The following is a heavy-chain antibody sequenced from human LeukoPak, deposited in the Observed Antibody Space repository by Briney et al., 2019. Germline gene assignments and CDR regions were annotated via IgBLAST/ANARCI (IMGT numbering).Heavy chain of an antibody. J-gene: IGHJ4*02. Sequence: GGSLRLSCAASGFTFSNYRMNWVRQAPEKGLEWVSYISSSGSTIYYADSVKGRFTISRDNAKNSLYLQMNSLRAEDTAVYYCARVASSGWYWGYWGQGTLVTVSS. D-gene: IGHD6-19*01. CDR1: GFTFSNYR. CDR3: ARVASSGWYWGY. V-gene: IGHV3-48*04. CDR2: ISSSGSTI.